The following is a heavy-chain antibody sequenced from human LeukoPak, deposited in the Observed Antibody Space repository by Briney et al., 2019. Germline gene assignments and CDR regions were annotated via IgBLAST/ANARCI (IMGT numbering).Heavy chain of an antibody. J-gene: IGHJ3*02. CDR3: ASSISGFYAFRI. V-gene: IGHV4-31*03. CDR2: IYYSGST. Sequence: SETLSLTCTVSGGSIRSGGYYWSWIRQHPGKGLEWIGFIYYSGSTYYNPSLKSRVTMSVDTSKDQFSLKLSSVTAADTAVYYCASSISGFYAFRIWGQGTMVTVSS. D-gene: IGHD3-22*01. CDR1: GGSIRSGGYY.